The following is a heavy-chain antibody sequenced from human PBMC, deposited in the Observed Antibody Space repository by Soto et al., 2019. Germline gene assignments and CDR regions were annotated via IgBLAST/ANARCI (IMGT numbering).Heavy chain of an antibody. CDR1: GCSVTNSSYY. CDR2: VYYRGRS. CDR3: VSQRTTVPTQAYFDY. Sequence: XETLSLTCTVAGCSVTNSSYYWGWIRQSPGKGLEWIGSVYYRGRSYSKSSVKSRVTISVDTSKNRFSLSLNSVTASDTAVYFCVSQRTTVPTQAYFDYWGPGALVTVSS. V-gene: IGHV4-39*01. J-gene: IGHJ4*02. D-gene: IGHD4-17*01.